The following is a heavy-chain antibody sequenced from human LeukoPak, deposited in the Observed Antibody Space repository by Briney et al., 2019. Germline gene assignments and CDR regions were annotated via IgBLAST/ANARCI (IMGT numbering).Heavy chain of an antibody. CDR2: INPNSGGT. J-gene: IGHJ4*02. Sequence: ASVKVSRKASVYTLTGYYMHCVPDAPGQGLEWMGWINPNSGGTNYAQKCQGSVNMTKDTSISTAYMELSRLRSDDAAVYYCARVGSSWPADYWGQGTMVTVSS. D-gene: IGHD6-13*01. CDR3: ARVGSSWPADY. CDR1: VYTLTGYY. V-gene: IGHV1-2*02.